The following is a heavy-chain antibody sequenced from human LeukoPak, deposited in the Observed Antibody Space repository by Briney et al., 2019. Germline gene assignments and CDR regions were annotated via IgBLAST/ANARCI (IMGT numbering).Heavy chain of an antibody. J-gene: IGHJ4*02. V-gene: IGHV3-23*01. CDR3: AKDATYYYGSGSPSGY. D-gene: IGHD3-10*01. CDR2: ISGSGGST. CDR1: GFTFSSYA. Sequence: TGGSLRLSCAASGFTFSSYAMSWVRQAPGKGLEWVSAISGSGGSTYYADSVKGRFTISRDNSKNTLYLQMNSLRAEDTAVYYCAKDATYYYGSGSPSGYWGQGTLVTVSS.